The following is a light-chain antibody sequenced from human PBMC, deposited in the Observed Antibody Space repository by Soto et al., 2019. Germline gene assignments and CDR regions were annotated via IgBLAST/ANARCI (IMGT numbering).Light chain of an antibody. CDR2: KAS. CDR3: QQYNDSFPYT. Sequence: DIQMTQSPSTLSASVGDRVTITCRASQSIVTCLAWYQQKPGTAPKLLIYKASTLESGVPSRFSGSRSGTEFTLTVSSLQPDDFATYYCQQYNDSFPYTFGQGTKVEIK. J-gene: IGKJ2*01. CDR1: QSIVTC. V-gene: IGKV1-5*03.